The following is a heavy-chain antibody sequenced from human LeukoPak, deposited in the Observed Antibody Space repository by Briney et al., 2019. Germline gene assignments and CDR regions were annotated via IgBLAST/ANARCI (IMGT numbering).Heavy chain of an antibody. D-gene: IGHD1-7*01. CDR2: IHYDSSTE. CDR1: GFAFSSYG. J-gene: IGHJ4*02. CDR3: AKDWNWAIDQ. V-gene: IGHV3-30*02. Sequence: PGGSLRLSCAASGFAFSSYGMHWVRQAPGKGLEWVAYIHYDSSTEDYADSVKGRFTISRDNSKNTLFLQMNNLSLEDMAVFYCAKDWNWAIDQRGQGTLVTVSS.